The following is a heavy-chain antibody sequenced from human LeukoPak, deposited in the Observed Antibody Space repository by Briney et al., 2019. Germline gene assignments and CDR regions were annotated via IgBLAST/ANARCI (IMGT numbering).Heavy chain of an antibody. J-gene: IGHJ6*02. CDR3: ARDLGGITGTAYYYYGMDV. D-gene: IGHD1-20*01. Sequence: GASVKVSCKASGYTFTSYGISWVRQAPGQGLEWMGWISAYNGNTNYAQKLQGRVTMTTDTSTSTAYMELRSLRSDDTAVYYCARDLGGITGTAYYYYGMDVWGQGTTVTVSS. CDR1: GYTFTSYG. CDR2: ISAYNGNT. V-gene: IGHV1-18*04.